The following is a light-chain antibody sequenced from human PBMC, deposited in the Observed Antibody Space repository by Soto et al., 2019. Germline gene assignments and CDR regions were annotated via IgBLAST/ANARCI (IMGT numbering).Light chain of an antibody. J-gene: IGLJ1*01. CDR3: GSWDSSLSAYV. CDR2: DDN. V-gene: IGLV1-51*01. CDR1: ISNIGGNS. Sequence: QTLLTQAPSVSAAPGQKFTISCSGSISNIGGNSVSLYQQLPGTAPKLLIYDDNKRPSGIPDRFSGSKYGTSATLGITGFQTGDEADYYCGSWDSSLSAYVFGTGTKVTVL.